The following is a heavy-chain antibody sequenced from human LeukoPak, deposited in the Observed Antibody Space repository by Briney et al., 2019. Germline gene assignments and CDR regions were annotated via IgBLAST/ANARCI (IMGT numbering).Heavy chain of an antibody. Sequence: GGSLRLSCAAPGFGFSNYWMSWVRQAPGKGLEWVANMNEDGSEKNYVDSVKGRFTISRDNAQDSLYLQMNSLRAEDTAVYYCARDRGYSNFDYWGQGTLLTVSS. D-gene: IGHD4-11*01. V-gene: IGHV3-7*01. J-gene: IGHJ4*02. CDR1: GFGFSNYW. CDR2: MNEDGSEK. CDR3: ARDRGYSNFDY.